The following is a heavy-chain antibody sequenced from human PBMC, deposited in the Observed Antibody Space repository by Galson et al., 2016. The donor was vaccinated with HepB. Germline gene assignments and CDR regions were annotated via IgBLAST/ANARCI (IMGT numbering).Heavy chain of an antibody. CDR3: ASDDY. CDR1: GGSITSSHSFY. J-gene: IGHJ4*02. CDR2: ISSHGMT. Sequence: SETLSLTCTVSGGSITSSHSFYWGWIRQPPGRGLEWIGTISSHGMTYYHPSLKNRVTISFDTSRNQYSLSLTSVTARDTAVYYCASDDYWGQGTLVTVSS. V-gene: IGHV4-39*01.